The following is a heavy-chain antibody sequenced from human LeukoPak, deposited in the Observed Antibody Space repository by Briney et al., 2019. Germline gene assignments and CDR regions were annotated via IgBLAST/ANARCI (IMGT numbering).Heavy chain of an antibody. Sequence: PGGSLRLSCAVSGFTVSSNYMSWVRQAPGKGLEWVSVIYSGGSTYYADSVKGRFTISRDNSKNTLYLQMNSLRAEDTAVYYCARDYGSGSYYGMDVWGQGTTVTVS. V-gene: IGHV3-66*01. CDR2: IYSGGST. D-gene: IGHD3-10*01. CDR3: ARDYGSGSYYGMDV. J-gene: IGHJ6*02. CDR1: GFTVSSNY.